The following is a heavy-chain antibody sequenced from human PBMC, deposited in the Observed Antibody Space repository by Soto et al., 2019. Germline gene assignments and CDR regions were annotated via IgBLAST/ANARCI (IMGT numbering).Heavy chain of an antibody. CDR2: IGTSGDTM. V-gene: IGHV3-48*03. J-gene: IGHJ5*02. CDR3: AREHGYQVHSLYNWFDP. CDR1: GFTFINYE. Sequence: PGGSLRLSCAASGFTFINYEMNWVRQAPGKEPGWISYIGTSGDTMYYADSVRGRFTVSRDNAKNSLFLQMTSLRAEDTAVYYCAREHGYQVHSLYNWFDPWGQGTLVTVSS. D-gene: IGHD1-1*01.